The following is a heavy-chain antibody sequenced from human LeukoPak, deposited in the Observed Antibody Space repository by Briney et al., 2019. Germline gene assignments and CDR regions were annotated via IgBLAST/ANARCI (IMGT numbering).Heavy chain of an antibody. J-gene: IGHJ4*02. V-gene: IGHV3-21*01. CDR3: ARDMYYDSSGPFDY. CDR2: ISSSSSYI. Sequence: GGSLRLSCAASGFTFSSYSMNWDRQAPGKGLEWVSSISSSSSYIYYADSVKGRFTISRDNAKNSLYLQMNSLRAEDTAAHYCARDMYYDSSGPFDYWGQGTLVTVSS. CDR1: GFTFSSYS. D-gene: IGHD3-22*01.